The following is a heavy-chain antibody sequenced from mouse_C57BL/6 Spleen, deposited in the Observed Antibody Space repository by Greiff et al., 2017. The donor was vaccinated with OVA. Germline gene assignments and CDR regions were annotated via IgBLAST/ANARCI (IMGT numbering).Heavy chain of an antibody. J-gene: IGHJ1*03. Sequence: QVQLQQPGAELVKPGASVKLSCKASGYTFTSYWMNWVKQRPGQGLEWIGMIHPNSGSTNYNEKFKSKATLTVDKSSSTAYMQLSSLTSEDSAVYYGARDYGSSYGYFDVWGTGTTVTVSS. CDR3: ARDYGSSYGYFDV. D-gene: IGHD1-1*01. CDR1: GYTFTSYW. CDR2: IHPNSGST. V-gene: IGHV1-64*01.